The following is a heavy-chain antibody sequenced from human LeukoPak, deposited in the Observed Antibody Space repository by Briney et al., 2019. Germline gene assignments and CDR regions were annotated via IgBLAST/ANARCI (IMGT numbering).Heavy chain of an antibody. Sequence: GGSVRLSCAASGFTFSSYEMNWVRQAPGKGLAWVSYISSSGSTIYYADSVKGRFTISRDNAKNSLYLQMNSLGAEDTAVYYCAELGITMIGGVWGKGTTVTISS. CDR1: GFTFSSYE. V-gene: IGHV3-48*03. CDR2: ISSSGSTI. J-gene: IGHJ6*04. CDR3: AELGITMIGGV. D-gene: IGHD3-10*02.